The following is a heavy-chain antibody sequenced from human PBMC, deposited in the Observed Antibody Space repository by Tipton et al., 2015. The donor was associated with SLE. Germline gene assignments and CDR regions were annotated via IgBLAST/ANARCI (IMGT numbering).Heavy chain of an antibody. CDR3: AKARPSAFGDSSSEGY. J-gene: IGHJ4*02. CDR1: GFTFSSYA. Sequence: SLRLSCAASGFTFSSYAMHWVRQAPGKGLEWVAVISYDGSNKYYADSVKGRFTISRDNSKNTLYLQMNSLRAEDTAVYYCAKARPSAFGDSSSEGYWGQGPLVTVSS. D-gene: IGHD6-13*01. CDR2: ISYDGSNK. V-gene: IGHV3-30-3*01.